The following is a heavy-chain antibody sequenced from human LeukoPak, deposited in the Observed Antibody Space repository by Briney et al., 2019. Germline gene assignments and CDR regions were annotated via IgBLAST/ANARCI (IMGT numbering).Heavy chain of an antibody. V-gene: IGHV4-39*01. CDR1: GDSISSSSYY. CDR2: IYYSGST. J-gene: IGHJ6*03. Sequence: SETLSLTCTVSGDSISSSSYYCGWIRHPPGKGLEWIGIIYYSGSTYYTPSLKSRVTISVDTSKNQFSLTLSCVTAADTAMYYCARHGLETAMMNYYYYYIDVWGKETTVSVSS. D-gene: IGHD5-18*01. CDR3: ARHGLETAMMNYYYYYIDV.